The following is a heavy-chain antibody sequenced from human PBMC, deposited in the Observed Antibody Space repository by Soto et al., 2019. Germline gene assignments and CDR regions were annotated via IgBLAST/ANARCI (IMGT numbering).Heavy chain of an antibody. D-gene: IGHD6-6*01. V-gene: IGHV3-66*01. CDR1: GFTVSSNY. CDR3: ARGVYPDPGWFDP. CDR2: IYSGGST. J-gene: IGHJ5*02. Sequence: EVQLVESGGGLVQPGGSLRLSCAASGFTVSSNYMSWVRQAPGKGLEWVSVIYSGGSTYYADSVKGRFTISRDKSQNTLFLQMNSLRAEDTAVYYCARGVYPDPGWFDPWGQGTLVTVSS.